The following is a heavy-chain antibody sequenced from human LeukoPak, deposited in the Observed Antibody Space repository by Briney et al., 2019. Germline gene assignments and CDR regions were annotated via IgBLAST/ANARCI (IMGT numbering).Heavy chain of an antibody. D-gene: IGHD2-15*01. J-gene: IGHJ4*02. CDR3: ATYTRHCSGGTCYSIDY. Sequence: SETLSLTCTVSGDSISSYHWTWIRQPPGRGLEWIGYVYYSGSTNYNPSLKSRVIISLDTSNNQFSLKLSSVTAADTAIYYCATYTRHCSGGTCYSIDYWGQGTLVTVSS. CDR1: GDSISSYH. CDR2: VYYSGST. V-gene: IGHV4-59*08.